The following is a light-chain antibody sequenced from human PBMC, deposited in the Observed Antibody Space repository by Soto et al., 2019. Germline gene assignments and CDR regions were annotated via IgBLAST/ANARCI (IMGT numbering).Light chain of an antibody. CDR2: EVS. CDR3: SSYTTTSTYV. J-gene: IGLJ1*01. CDR1: SGDVGGYNY. Sequence: QSVLTQPAFVSGSPGQSITISCTGTSGDVGGYNYVSWYQQHPGKAPKLMIYEVSNRPSGVSYRFSGSKSGNTASLTISGLQAEDEADYYCSSYTTTSTYVFXTGTKLTVL. V-gene: IGLV2-14*01.